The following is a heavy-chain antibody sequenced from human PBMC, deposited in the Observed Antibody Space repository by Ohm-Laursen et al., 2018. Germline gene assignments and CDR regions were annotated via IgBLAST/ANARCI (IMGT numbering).Heavy chain of an antibody. D-gene: IGHD3-16*02. CDR1: GGSISSYY. CDR3: ARTPSNYRFDY. J-gene: IGHJ4*02. V-gene: IGHV4-59*12. CDR2: IYYSGST. Sequence: SETLSLTCTASGGSISSYYWSWIRQPPGKGLEWIGYIYYSGSTNYNPSLDSRVTMSVDTSKNQFSLKLTSVTAADTAVYYCARTPSNYRFDYWGQGTLVTVSS.